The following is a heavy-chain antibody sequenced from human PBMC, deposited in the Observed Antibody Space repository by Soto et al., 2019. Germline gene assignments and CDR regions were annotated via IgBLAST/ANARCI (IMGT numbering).Heavy chain of an antibody. J-gene: IGHJ5*02. CDR1: GGSISSGGYY. Sequence: QVQLQESGPGLVKPSQTLSLTCTVSGGSISSGGYYWSWIRQHPGKGLEWIGYIYYSGCTYYNPSLKSRVTISVETSKNQFSLKLSSVTAADTAVYYCARWARGCSSTSCDYGFDPWGQGTLVTVSS. D-gene: IGHD2-2*01. V-gene: IGHV4-31*03. CDR2: IYYSGCT. CDR3: ARWARGCSSTSCDYGFDP.